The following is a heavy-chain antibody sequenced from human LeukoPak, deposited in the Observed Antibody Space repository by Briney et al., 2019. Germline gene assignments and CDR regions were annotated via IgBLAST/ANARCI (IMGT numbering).Heavy chain of an antibody. Sequence: SETLSLTCTVSGGSISSYYWSWIRQPPGKGLEWIGYIYYSGSTNYNPSLKSRVTISVDTSKNQFSLKLSSVTAADTAVYYCATLYGSGSYYGDVDYWGQGTLVTVSS. CDR3: ATLYGSGSYYGDVDY. CDR1: GGSISSYY. D-gene: IGHD3-10*01. CDR2: IYYSGST. V-gene: IGHV4-59*08. J-gene: IGHJ4*02.